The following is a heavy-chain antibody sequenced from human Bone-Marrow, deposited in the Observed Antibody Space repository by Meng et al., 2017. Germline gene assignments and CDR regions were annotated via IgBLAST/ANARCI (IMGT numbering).Heavy chain of an antibody. D-gene: IGHD4-17*01. V-gene: IGHV3-21*01. Sequence: EVQLVESGGGLVKPGGSLRLSCAASGFTFSSYSMNWVRQAPGKGLEWVSSISSSSSYICYADSVKGRFTISRDNAKNSLYLQMNSLRAEDTAVYYCSRGDYERINDYWGQGTLVTVSS. J-gene: IGHJ4*02. CDR1: GFTFSSYS. CDR2: ISSSSSYI. CDR3: SRGDYERINDY.